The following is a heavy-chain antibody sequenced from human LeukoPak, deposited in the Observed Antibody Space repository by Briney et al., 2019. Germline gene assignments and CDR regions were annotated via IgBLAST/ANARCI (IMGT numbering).Heavy chain of an antibody. V-gene: IGHV1-18*01. CDR1: GYTFTSFD. J-gene: IGHJ4*02. D-gene: IGHD3-3*01. CDR3: ARDSYDFWSGYSVGPVDY. CDR2: ISAYNGNT. Sequence: GASVTVSCTASGYTFTSFDFNWVRQAPGQGLEWMGWISAYNGNTNYAQKLQGRVTMTTDTSTSTAYMELRSLRSDDTAVYYCARDSYDFWSGYSVGPVDYWGQGTLVTVSS.